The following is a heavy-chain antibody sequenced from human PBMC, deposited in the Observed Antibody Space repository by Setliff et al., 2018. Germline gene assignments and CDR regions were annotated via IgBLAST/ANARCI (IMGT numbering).Heavy chain of an antibody. J-gene: IGHJ4*02. CDR3: ARGPNSYHPGSWGPLYDH. Sequence: KSSETLSLTCTVSGGSISGGTYYWTWIRQPAGKGLEWIGHWYTSGITNYNPSLKSQVTISVDTSKNQFSLKLSSVTAADTAVFFCARGPNSYHPGSWGPLYDHWGQGTQVTVSS. CDR1: GGSISGGTYY. CDR2: WYTSGIT. D-gene: IGHD3-10*01. V-gene: IGHV4-61*09.